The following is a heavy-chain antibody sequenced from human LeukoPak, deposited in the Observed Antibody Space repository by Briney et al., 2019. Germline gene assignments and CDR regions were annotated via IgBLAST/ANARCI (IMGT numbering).Heavy chain of an antibody. CDR2: IKPDGSEK. Sequence: PGVSLRLSCAASGFSFSTYWTSWVRQAPGKGPEWVASIKPDGSEKYYVDSVTGRFTISRDNAKNSLYLQMSNLKPEDTAVYYCAREGNWGQGTLVTVSS. D-gene: IGHD3-10*01. J-gene: IGHJ4*02. CDR3: AREGN. V-gene: IGHV3-7*01. CDR1: GFSFSTYW.